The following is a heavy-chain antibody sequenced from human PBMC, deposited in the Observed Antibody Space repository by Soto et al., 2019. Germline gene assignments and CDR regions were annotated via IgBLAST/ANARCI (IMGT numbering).Heavy chain of an antibody. D-gene: IGHD2-15*01. CDR2: TYYRSKWYD. CDR1: GDSVSSNRAA. J-gene: IGHJ4*02. CDR3: ASEGAASTDYGGNIDY. V-gene: IGHV6-1*01. Sequence: SQTLSLTCAISGDSVSSNRAAWKWIRQSPSRGLEWLGRTYYRSKWYDDYAVSVKGRITINPDTSKNQFSLHLNSVTPEDTAVYYCASEGAASTDYGGNIDYWGPGTLVTVSS.